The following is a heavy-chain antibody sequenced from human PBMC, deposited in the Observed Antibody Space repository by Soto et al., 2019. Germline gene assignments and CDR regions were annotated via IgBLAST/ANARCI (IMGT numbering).Heavy chain of an antibody. Sequence: GGSLRLSCAASGFTFSSYGMHWVRQAPGKGLEWVAVISYDGSNKYYAGSVKGRFTISRDNSKNTLYLQMNSLRAEDTAVYYCAKGSYGYYYYGMDVWGQGTTVTVSS. D-gene: IGHD3-10*01. CDR3: AKGSYGYYYYGMDV. CDR1: GFTFSSYG. V-gene: IGHV3-30*18. CDR2: ISYDGSNK. J-gene: IGHJ6*02.